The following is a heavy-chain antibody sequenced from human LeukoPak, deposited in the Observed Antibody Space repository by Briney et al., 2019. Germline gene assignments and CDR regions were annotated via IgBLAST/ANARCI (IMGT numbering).Heavy chain of an antibody. CDR1: GFTFSSHS. CDR2: ITSSSDYI. CDR3: VRESVYYDSSAYYNVLDY. D-gene: IGHD3-22*01. Sequence: GGSLRLSCAASGFTFSSHSMSWVRQAPGKGLEWVSVITSSSDYIYYADSLKGRFTVSRDNAKNSLYLQLNSLRAEDTAVYYCVRESVYYDSSAYYNVLDYWGQGTLVTVSS. V-gene: IGHV3-21*01. J-gene: IGHJ4*02.